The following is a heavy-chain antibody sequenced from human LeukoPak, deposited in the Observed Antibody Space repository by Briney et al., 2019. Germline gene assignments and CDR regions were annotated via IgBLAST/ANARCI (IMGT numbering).Heavy chain of an antibody. CDR3: ARHFYDTTTYYSSFDF. CDR1: GYTFSNYW. CDR2: IYPGDSDR. Sequence: GESLKISCKASGYTFSNYWIGWVRQMPEKGLEWMGIIYPGDSDRRYSPPFQGQVTVSADKSINTVYLQWGNLKASDTAMYYCARHFYDTTTYYSSFDFWGQGTLVTVSS. V-gene: IGHV5-51*01. J-gene: IGHJ4*02. D-gene: IGHD2/OR15-2a*01.